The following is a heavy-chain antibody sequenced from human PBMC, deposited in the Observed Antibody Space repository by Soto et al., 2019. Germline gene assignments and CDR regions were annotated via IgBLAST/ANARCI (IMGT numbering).Heavy chain of an antibody. J-gene: IGHJ5*01. V-gene: IGHV4-34*01. CDR2: INHRGST. CDR3: ARGYPPSIFSPALATSYWFDS. Sequence: QVQLQQWGAGLLKPSETLSLTCAVHGGSFSGHYWSWIRQYPGKGLEWIAEINHRGSTNYNPSLKRRVTMSVDTSKSQFALRLASVTAADTAVYYCARGYPPSIFSPALATSYWFDSWGQGGLVTVSS. CDR1: GGSFSGHY. D-gene: IGHD2-21*01.